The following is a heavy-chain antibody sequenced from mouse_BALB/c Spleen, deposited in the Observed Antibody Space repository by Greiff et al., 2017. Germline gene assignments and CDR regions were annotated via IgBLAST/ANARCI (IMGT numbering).Heavy chain of an antibody. CDR2: ICGGGST. CDR1: GFTFSSYA. J-gene: IGHJ2*01. Sequence: EVQVVESGGGLVTPGGSLTLSCAASGFTFSSYAMAWVRQTPEKRLEWVAFICGGGSTYYPASVKGRFTISKDNARSNLYLQMSSLRSEDTAMYYCARGMVTPLLDYWGQGTTLTVSS. CDR3: ARGMVTPLLDY. V-gene: IGHV5-6-5*01. D-gene: IGHD2-1*01.